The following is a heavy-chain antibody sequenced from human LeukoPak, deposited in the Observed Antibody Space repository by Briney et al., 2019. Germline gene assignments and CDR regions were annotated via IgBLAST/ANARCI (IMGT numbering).Heavy chain of an antibody. V-gene: IGHV4-39*07. CDR1: GASNTYSTSY. J-gene: IGHJ6*02. D-gene: IGHD1-1*01. CDR3: MADPTGVLDD. Sequence: PSETLSLTCTVSGASNTYSTSYWGWVRQVPGKGLEWIGARYYSGNTYYNPSLNGRVTISADTSKSQIFLTLTSVTAADTAIYYCMADPTGVLDDWGQGTTVIVSS. CDR2: RYYSGNT.